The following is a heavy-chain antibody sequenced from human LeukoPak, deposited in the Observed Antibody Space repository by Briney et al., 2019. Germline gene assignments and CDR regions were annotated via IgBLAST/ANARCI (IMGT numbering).Heavy chain of an antibody. CDR1: GGSISSGGYY. CDR2: IYHSGST. J-gene: IGHJ4*02. Sequence: SETLSLTCTVSGGSISSGGYYWSWIRRPPGKGLEWIGYIYHSGSTYYNPSLKSRVTISVDRSKNQFSLKLSSVTAADTAVYYYARDHIFDYGGNSGDYWGQGTLVTVSS. CDR3: ARDHIFDYGGNSGDY. D-gene: IGHD4-23*01. V-gene: IGHV4-30-2*01.